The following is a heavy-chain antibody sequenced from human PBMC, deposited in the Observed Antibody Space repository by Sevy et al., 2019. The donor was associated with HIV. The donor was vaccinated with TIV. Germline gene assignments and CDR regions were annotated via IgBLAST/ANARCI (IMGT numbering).Heavy chain of an antibody. CDR2: ISATGEST. CDR3: AKRDSSDPYTGLSVFDS. CDR1: GFTFSNYA. J-gene: IGHJ4*02. D-gene: IGHD3-22*01. Sequence: GGSLRLSCAASGFTFSNYAMNWVRQAPGKGLEWVSGISATGESTYYADSVKGHFTISRDNSRNTLYLQMNSLRAEDTAVYYCAKRDSSDPYTGLSVFDSWGMGTLVSVSS. V-gene: IGHV3-23*01.